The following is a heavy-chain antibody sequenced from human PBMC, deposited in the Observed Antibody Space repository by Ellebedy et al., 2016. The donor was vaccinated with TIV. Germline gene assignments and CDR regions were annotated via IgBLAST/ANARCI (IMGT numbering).Heavy chain of an antibody. CDR2: ISNGAGGGT. D-gene: IGHD7-27*01. CDR3: AGINWGDGPGFFDL. J-gene: IGHJ2*01. Sequence: GESLKISXAASGFTFSSLAMSWVRQGPGKGLEWVSSISNGAGGGTYYADSVKGRFTVSRDNSKNTLYLQMNSLRAEDTAVYYCAGINWGDGPGFFDLWGRGTLVTVSS. V-gene: IGHV3-23*01. CDR1: GFTFSSLA.